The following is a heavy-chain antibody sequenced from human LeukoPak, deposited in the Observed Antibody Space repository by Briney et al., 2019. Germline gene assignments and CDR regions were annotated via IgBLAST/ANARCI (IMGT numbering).Heavy chain of an antibody. CDR3: ASLPYDSSGFRDY. V-gene: IGHV3-48*01. D-gene: IGHD3-22*01. J-gene: IGHJ4*02. CDR1: GFTFSGYS. Sequence: GGSLRFSCAASGFTFSGYSMNWVRQAPGKGLEWVSYISSSSSTIYYADSVKGRFTISRDNAKNSLYLQMNSLRAEDTAVYYCASLPYDSSGFRDYWGQGTLVTVSS. CDR2: ISSSSSTI.